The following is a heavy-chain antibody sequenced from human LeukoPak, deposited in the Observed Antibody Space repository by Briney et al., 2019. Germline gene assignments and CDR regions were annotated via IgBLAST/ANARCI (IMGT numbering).Heavy chain of an antibody. CDR2: IIPIFGTA. V-gene: IGHV1-69*06. Sequence: SVKVSCKASGGTFSSYAISWVRQAPGRGLEWMGGIIPIFGTANYAQKFQGRVTITADKSTSTAYMELSSLRSEDTAVYYCARDGGIAAAGNAFDIWAKGQWSPSLQ. D-gene: IGHD6-13*01. CDR3: ARDGGIAAAGNAFDI. J-gene: IGHJ3*02. CDR1: GGTFSSYA.